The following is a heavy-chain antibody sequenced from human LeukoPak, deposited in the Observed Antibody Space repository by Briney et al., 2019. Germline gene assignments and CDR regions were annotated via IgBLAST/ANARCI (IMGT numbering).Heavy chain of an antibody. CDR1: GYTFTSYY. CDR3: ARGKWFGELLPFDY. Sequence: GAXVKVSCKASGYTFTSYYMHWVRQAPGQGVEWMGIINPSGGSTIYAQKLQGRVTMNRDTSTSTVYMELSSLRSEDTAVYYCARGKWFGELLPFDYWGQGTLVTVSS. V-gene: IGHV1-46*03. J-gene: IGHJ4*02. D-gene: IGHD3-10*01. CDR2: INPSGGST.